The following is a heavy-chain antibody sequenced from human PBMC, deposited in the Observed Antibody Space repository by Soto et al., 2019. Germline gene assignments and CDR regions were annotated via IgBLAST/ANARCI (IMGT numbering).Heavy chain of an antibody. V-gene: IGHV3-11*01. CDR1: GFTFSDYY. D-gene: IGHD1-26*01. CDR3: ARGPRELLLFDY. CDR2: ISSSGSTI. J-gene: IGHJ4*02. Sequence: AVGSLRLSCAASGFTFSDYYMSWIRQAPGKGLEWVSYISSSGSTIYYADSVKGRFTISRDNAKNSLYLQMNSLRAEDTAVYYCARGPRELLLFDYWGQGTLVTVSS.